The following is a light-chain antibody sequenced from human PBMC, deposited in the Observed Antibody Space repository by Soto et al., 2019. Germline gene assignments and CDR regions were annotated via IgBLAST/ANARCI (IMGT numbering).Light chain of an antibody. CDR2: SNN. J-gene: IGLJ3*02. CDR3: EACDDRRNGWV. Sequence: QSVLTQPPSASGTPGQRVTISCSGSSSNIGSNTVNWYQQLPGTGPQLLLYSNNQRPSGVPDQFSCSESGTSTSLSISGLQSEDEADYDCEACDDRRNGWVFGGGTKVTVL. CDR1: SSNIGSNT. V-gene: IGLV1-44*01.